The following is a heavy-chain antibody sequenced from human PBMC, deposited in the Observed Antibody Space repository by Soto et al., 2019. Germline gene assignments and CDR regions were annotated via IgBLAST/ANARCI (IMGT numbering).Heavy chain of an antibody. J-gene: IGHJ3*02. D-gene: IGHD7-27*01. Sequence: GGSLRLSCAASGFTFSSYWMSWVRQAPGKGLEWVANIKQDGSEKYYVDSVKGRFTISRDNAKNSLYLQMNSLRAEDTAVYYCARRGRTGDDAFDIWGQGTMVTVSS. CDR1: GFTFSSYW. CDR2: IKQDGSEK. CDR3: ARRGRTGDDAFDI. V-gene: IGHV3-7*03.